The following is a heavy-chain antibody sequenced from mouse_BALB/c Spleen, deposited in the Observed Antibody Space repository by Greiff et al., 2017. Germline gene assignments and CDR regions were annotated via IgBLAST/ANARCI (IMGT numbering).Heavy chain of an antibody. CDR3: ARSGYDGFDY. CDR2: ISSGSSTI. CDR1: GFTFSSFG. D-gene: IGHD2-2*01. Sequence: EVQGVESGGGLVQPGGSRKLSCAASGFTFSSFGMHWVRQAPEKGLEWVAYISSGSSTINYADTVKGRFTISRDNPKNTLFLQMTSLRSEDTAMYYCARSGYDGFDYWGQGTTLTVSS. J-gene: IGHJ2*01. V-gene: IGHV5-17*02.